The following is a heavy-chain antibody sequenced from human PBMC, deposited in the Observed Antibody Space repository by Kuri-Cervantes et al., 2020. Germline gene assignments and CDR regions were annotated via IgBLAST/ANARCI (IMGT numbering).Heavy chain of an antibody. CDR2: IYYSGST. J-gene: IGHJ3*02. D-gene: IGHD5-24*01. CDR3: ARQMATKSDGAFDI. Sequence: SETLSLTCTVSGGSISSYYWSWIRQPPGKGLEWIGSIYYSGSTDYNPSLKSRVTISVDTSKNQFSLKLSSVTAADTAVYYCARQMATKSDGAFDIWGQGTMVTVSS. V-gene: IGHV4-59*05. CDR1: GGSISSYY.